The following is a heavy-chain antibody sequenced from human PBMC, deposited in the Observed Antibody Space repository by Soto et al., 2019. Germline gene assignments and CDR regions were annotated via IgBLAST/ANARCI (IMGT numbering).Heavy chain of an antibody. Sequence: SETLSLTCSVSGDSISSGGYYWGWIRQHPGKGLEWIGYLYYTGSAYYNPSLKSRVIISVDTSKNQFSLNLTSVTAADTAVYYCARASYFGSGRYWFDPWGQGTLVTVSS. CDR1: GDSISSGGYY. CDR3: ARASYFGSGRYWFDP. CDR2: LYYTGSA. V-gene: IGHV4-31*03. D-gene: IGHD3-10*01. J-gene: IGHJ5*02.